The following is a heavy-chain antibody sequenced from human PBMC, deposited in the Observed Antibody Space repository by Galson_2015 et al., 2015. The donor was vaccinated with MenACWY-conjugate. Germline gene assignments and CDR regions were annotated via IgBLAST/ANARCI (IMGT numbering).Heavy chain of an antibody. D-gene: IGHD3-16*01. CDR3: ARVPLLLRPNGGGYYYYGMDV. CDR1: GGTFSSYA. J-gene: IGHJ6*02. CDR2: IIPIFGTA. Sequence: SVKVSCKASGGTFSSYAISWVRQAPGQGLEWMGGIIPIFGTANYAQKFQGRVTITADESTSTAYMELSSLRSEDTAVYYCARVPLLLRPNGGGYYYYGMDVRGQGTTVTVSS. V-gene: IGHV1-69*13.